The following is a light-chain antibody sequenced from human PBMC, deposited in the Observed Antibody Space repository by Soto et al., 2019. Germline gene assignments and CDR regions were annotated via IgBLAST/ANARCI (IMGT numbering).Light chain of an antibody. CDR3: QQLTARRFS. Sequence: DIHLTQSPSSLSASVGDRVTITCRASQAITNNLAWYQQKPGNPPKLLIYEESTLHSGVPSRFSGRKVGTQFILTIDSLQPEDFATYYCQQLTARRFSFGQGTKLDIK. CDR1: QAITNN. CDR2: EES. V-gene: IGKV1-9*01. J-gene: IGKJ2*01.